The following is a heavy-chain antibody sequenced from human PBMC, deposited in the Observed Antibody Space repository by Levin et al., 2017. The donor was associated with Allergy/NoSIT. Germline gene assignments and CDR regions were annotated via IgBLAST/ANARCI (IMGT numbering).Heavy chain of an antibody. CDR3: ARQCYDILTGYYNFDY. CDR2: IYNSGST. CDR1: GGSISSSISY. Sequence: SETLSLTCTVSGGSISSSISYWGWIRQAPGTGLEWIGSIYNSGSTYYNPSLKSRVTTSVDTSKNQFSLKLSTVTAADTAVYYCARQCYDILTGYYNFDYWGQGTLVTVSS. D-gene: IGHD3-9*01. J-gene: IGHJ4*02. V-gene: IGHV4-39*01.